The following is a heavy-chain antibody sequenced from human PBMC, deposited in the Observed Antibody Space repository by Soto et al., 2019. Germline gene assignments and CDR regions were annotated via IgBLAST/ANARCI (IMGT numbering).Heavy chain of an antibody. D-gene: IGHD3-22*01. V-gene: IGHV3-30*18. J-gene: IGHJ4*02. CDR2: ISFDGSNK. CDR1: GFTCGSYR. Sequence: PGVSLRLSCAASGFTCGSYRMHWVRRARGKGLEWVAVISFDGSNKYYADSVKGRFTTSRDNSKNTLYLQMNSLRAEDTAVYYCAKDSSGYLYFFDYWGQGTLVTVSS. CDR3: AKDSSGYLYFFDY.